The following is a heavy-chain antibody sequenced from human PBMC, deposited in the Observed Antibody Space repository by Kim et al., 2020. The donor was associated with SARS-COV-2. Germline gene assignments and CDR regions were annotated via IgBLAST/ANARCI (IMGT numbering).Heavy chain of an antibody. CDR2: INSDGGDT. CDR3: ARGNFQQGFDP. D-gene: IGHD3-3*01. V-gene: IGHV3-74*01. Sequence: GGSLRLSCEASGFTFSNYWMNWVRQGPGKGLVWVSRINSDGGDTHYADSVKGRFTISRDNAENTLHLQLNSLGVEDTAIYYCARGNFQQGFDPWGQGTLVTVSS. J-gene: IGHJ5*02. CDR1: GFTFSNYW.